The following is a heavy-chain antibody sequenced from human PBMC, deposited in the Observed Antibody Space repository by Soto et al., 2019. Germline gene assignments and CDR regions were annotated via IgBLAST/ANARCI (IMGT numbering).Heavy chain of an antibody. CDR3: TTGSTSTKNY. V-gene: IGHV3-15*01. CDR1: GFTFSNAW. J-gene: IGHJ4*02. D-gene: IGHD6-6*01. CDR2: IKSKTDGGTT. Sequence: GGSLRPSCAASGFTFSNAWLSWVRQAPGKGLEWVGRIKSKTDGGTTDYTAPVKGRFTISRDDSKNTLYLQMNSLKIEDTAVYYCTTGSTSTKNYWGQGTLVTVSS.